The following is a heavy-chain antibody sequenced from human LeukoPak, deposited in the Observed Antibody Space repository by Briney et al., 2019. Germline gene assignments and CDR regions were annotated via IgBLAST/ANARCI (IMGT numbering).Heavy chain of an antibody. J-gene: IGHJ4*02. D-gene: IGHD2/OR15-2a*01. Sequence: KPGGSLRLSCAASGFTFSSYSMNWVRQAPGKGLEWVSSISSSSSYIYYADSVKGRFTISRDNAKNSLYLQMDNLRAEDTGVYYCARDFYDGFALDYWGQGTLVTVSS. CDR1: GFTFSSYS. CDR3: ARDFYDGFALDY. V-gene: IGHV3-21*03. CDR2: ISSSSSYI.